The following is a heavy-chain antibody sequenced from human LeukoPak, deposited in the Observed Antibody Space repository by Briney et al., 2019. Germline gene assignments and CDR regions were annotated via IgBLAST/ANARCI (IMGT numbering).Heavy chain of an antibody. D-gene: IGHD3-3*02. J-gene: IGHJ5*02. CDR2: IHDSGSA. CDR3: VQVRLAGLFDP. V-gene: IGHV4-59*02. Sequence: SETLSLTCTVSGASVSAYYWTWFRQPPGKRLEWLGYIHDSGSANYNPSLNSRLTMSLDASKNQFSLKLSSVSAADTAVYYCVQVRLAGLFDPWGQGTLVTVSS. CDR1: GASVSAYY.